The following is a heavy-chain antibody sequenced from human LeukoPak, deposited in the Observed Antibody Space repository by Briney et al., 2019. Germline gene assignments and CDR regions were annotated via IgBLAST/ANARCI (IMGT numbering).Heavy chain of an antibody. V-gene: IGHV3-53*01. CDR2: IYSGGST. CDR3: ATSRGRGALDL. CDR1: GFTVSNNY. J-gene: IGHJ3*01. Sequence: GGSLRLSCAASGFTVSNNYMSWVRQAPGKGLAWVSVIYSGGSTYYADSVKGRFTISRDSSKNTLYLQMNSLRAEDTAVYYCATSRGRGALDLWGQGTMVTVSS.